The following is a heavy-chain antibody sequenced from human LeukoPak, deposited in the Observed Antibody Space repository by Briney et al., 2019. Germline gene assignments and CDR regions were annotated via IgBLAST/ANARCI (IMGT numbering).Heavy chain of an antibody. CDR2: IIPILGIA. CDR3: ARVHESGSYTDAFDI. J-gene: IGHJ3*02. V-gene: IGHV1-69*02. D-gene: IGHD1-26*01. CDR1: GGTFSSYT. Sequence: ASVKVSCKASGGTFSSYTISWVRQAPGQGLEWMGRIIPILGIANYAQKFQGRVTITADESTSTAYMELSSLRSEDTAVYYCARVHESGSYTDAFDIWGQGTMVTVSS.